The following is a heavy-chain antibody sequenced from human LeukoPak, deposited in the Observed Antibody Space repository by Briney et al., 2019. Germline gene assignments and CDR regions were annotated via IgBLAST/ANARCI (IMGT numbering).Heavy chain of an antibody. V-gene: IGHV1-2*02. Sequence: ASVKVSCKASGYTFTGYYMHWLRQAPGQGLEWMGWINPNSGGTNYAQKFQGRVTMTRDTSISTAYMELSRLRSDDTAVYYCARGEFPDYDFWSGWDYFDYWGQGTLVTVSS. D-gene: IGHD3-3*01. CDR3: ARGEFPDYDFWSGWDYFDY. J-gene: IGHJ4*02. CDR2: INPNSGGT. CDR1: GYTFTGYY.